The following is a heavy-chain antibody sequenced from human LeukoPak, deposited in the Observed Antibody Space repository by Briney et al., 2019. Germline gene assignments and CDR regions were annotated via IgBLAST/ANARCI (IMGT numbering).Heavy chain of an antibody. Sequence: SVKLSCTASGGTFSSYAISWVRQAPGQGLEWMGGIIPIFGTANYAQKFQGRVTITADKSTSTAYMELSSMRSEDTAVYYCASPARIAAAGAHFDYWGQGTLVTVSS. V-gene: IGHV1-69*06. CDR1: GGTFSSYA. J-gene: IGHJ4*02. CDR2: IIPIFGTA. D-gene: IGHD6-13*01. CDR3: ASPARIAAAGAHFDY.